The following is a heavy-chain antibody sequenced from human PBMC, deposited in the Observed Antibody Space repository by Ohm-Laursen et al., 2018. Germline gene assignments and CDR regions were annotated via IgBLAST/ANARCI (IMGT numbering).Heavy chain of an antibody. D-gene: IGHD3-10*01. V-gene: IGHV4-61*01. CDR1: GGSVTSGSYF. J-gene: IGHJ3*02. CDR2: IYYSGST. Sequence: LSLTCTVSGGSVTSGSYFWSWIRQPPGKELEWIAYIYYSGSTNYNPSLKSRVTISIDTSKNQFSLRLSSVTAADTAVYYCARAGISGFGEVGAFDIWGQGTMVTVSS. CDR3: ARAGISGFGEVGAFDI.